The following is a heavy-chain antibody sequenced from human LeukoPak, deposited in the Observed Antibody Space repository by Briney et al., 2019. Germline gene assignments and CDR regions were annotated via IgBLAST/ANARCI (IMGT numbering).Heavy chain of an antibody. D-gene: IGHD2-15*01. Sequence: GASVKVSCKASGYTFTSYYMHWVRQAPGQGLEWMGIINPSGGSTSYAQKFQRRVTMTRDTSTSTVYMELSSLRSEDTAVYYCARVGCSGGSCHTAGYYFDYWGQGTLVTVSS. V-gene: IGHV1-46*03. CDR3: ARVGCSGGSCHTAGYYFDY. CDR2: INPSGGST. CDR1: GYTFTSYY. J-gene: IGHJ4*02.